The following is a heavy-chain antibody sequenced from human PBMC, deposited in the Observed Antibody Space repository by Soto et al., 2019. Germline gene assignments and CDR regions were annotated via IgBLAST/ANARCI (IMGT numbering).Heavy chain of an antibody. Sequence: QVQLVDSGGGEGQPGKSLTISCAASGFTFSTYGMHWVRQTPGKGLEWVAVISYDGTNKFYSDSVKGRFTISRDNFKNTQTLQMDSLRANDTAVYSCAKDLQSYGDYDYYCYVIDVWGLGTRVTVSS. J-gene: IGHJ6*02. CDR1: GFTFSTYG. V-gene: IGHV3-30*18. D-gene: IGHD4-17*01. CDR3: AKDLQSYGDYDYYCYVIDV. CDR2: ISYDGTNK.